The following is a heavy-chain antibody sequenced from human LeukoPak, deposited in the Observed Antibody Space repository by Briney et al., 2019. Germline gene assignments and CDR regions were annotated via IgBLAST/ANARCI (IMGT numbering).Heavy chain of an antibody. CDR3: ARHLNSRWIQLWLDYFDY. Sequence: SETLSLTCAVYGGSFSGYYWSWIRQPPGKGLEWIGSIYYSGSTYYNPSLKSRVTISVDTSKNQFSLKLSSVTAADTAVYYCARHLNSRWIQLWLDYFDYWGQGTLVTVSS. J-gene: IGHJ4*02. D-gene: IGHD5-18*01. CDR2: IYYSGST. V-gene: IGHV4-34*01. CDR1: GGSFSGYY.